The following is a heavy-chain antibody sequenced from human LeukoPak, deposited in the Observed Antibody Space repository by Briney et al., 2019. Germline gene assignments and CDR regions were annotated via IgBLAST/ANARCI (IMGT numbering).Heavy chain of an antibody. CDR3: ARLPDFCHY. CDR1: GGSISSSSYY. V-gene: IGHV4-39*01. CDR2: IYYSGST. J-gene: IGHJ4*02. Sequence: SETLSLTCTVSGGSISSSSYYWGWIRQPPGKGLEWIGSIYYSGSTYYNPSLKSRVTISVDTSKNQFSLKLSSVTAADTAVYYCARLPDFCHYWGQGTLVTVSS. D-gene: IGHD3-3*01.